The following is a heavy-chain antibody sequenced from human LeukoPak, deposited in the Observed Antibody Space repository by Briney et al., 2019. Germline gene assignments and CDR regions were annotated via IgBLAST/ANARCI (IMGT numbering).Heavy chain of an antibody. CDR1: GGSLTSTSHY. D-gene: IGHD5-18*01. J-gene: IGHJ6*03. V-gene: IGHV4-39*01. Sequence: SETLSLTCTVSGGSLTSTSHYWDWVRQPPGKGLEWLGSIYSSGSIYYNPSLKSRVTVSFDTSKNQFSLSLTSVTAADTAVYYCTKRRGYSFGFDYYYMDVWGKGTTVTISS. CDR2: IYSSGSI. CDR3: TKRRGYSFGFDYYYMDV.